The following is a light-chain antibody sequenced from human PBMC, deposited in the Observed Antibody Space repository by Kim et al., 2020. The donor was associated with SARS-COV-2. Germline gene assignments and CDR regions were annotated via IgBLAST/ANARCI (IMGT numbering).Light chain of an antibody. J-gene: IGLJ1*01. CDR3: CSYAGSYTYV. CDR2: DVR. CDR1: SSGVGGYNY. Sequence: GQSDTLSCTGASSGVGGYNYDSWYQQHPGKAPKLMIYDVRRRPSGVPDRFSGSKSGNTASLTISGLQAEDEADYYCCSYAGSYTYVFGTGTKVTVL. V-gene: IGLV2-11*01.